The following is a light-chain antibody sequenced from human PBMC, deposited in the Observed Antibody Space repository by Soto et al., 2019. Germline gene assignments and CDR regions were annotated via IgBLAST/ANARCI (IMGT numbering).Light chain of an antibody. J-gene: IGLJ2*01. CDR3: AAWDDSLHGVV. CDR1: SSNIGTNV. Sequence: QSVLTQPPSASGTPGQRVTISCSGSSSNIGTNVVNWYQHLPGTAPELLIYSNNQRPSGVPDRFSGSKSGTSASLAISGPQSEDEADYYCAAWDDSLHGVVFGGGTKLTVL. V-gene: IGLV1-44*01. CDR2: SNN.